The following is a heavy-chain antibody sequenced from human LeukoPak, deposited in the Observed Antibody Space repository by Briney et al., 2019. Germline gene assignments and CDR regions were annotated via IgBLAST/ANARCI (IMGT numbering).Heavy chain of an antibody. Sequence: GGSLRLSCSVSGFTFSTYVMHWVRQAPGKGLEYVSAISSNGDNTYCADSVKGRFTISRDNSKNTLYLQMSSLRADDTAVYYCVRGTGYWGQGTLVTVSS. CDR1: GFTFSTYV. CDR2: ISSNGDNT. V-gene: IGHV3-64D*06. J-gene: IGHJ4*02. CDR3: VRGTGY.